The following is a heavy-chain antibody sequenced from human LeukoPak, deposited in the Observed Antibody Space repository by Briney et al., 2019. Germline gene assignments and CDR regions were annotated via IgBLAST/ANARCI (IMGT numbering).Heavy chain of an antibody. D-gene: IGHD2/OR15-2a*01. J-gene: IGHJ4*02. Sequence: SETLPLTCAVSGDSISDKYWWRWVRQFPDKGLEWIGEIYHSGSTNYNPSLKSRVTISVDKSKNQFSLKLSSVTAADTAVYYCARESPTYSLDYWGQGTLVTVSS. CDR1: GDSISDKYW. CDR3: ARESPTYSLDY. V-gene: IGHV4-4*02. CDR2: IYHSGST.